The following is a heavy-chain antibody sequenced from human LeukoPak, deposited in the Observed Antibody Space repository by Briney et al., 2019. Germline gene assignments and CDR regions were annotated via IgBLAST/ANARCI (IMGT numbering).Heavy chain of an antibody. CDR3: ARDGYSSSWYGY. CDR2: IKQDGSEK. J-gene: IGHJ4*02. CDR1: GFTFSSYW. V-gene: IGHV3-7*01. D-gene: IGHD6-13*01. Sequence: GGSLRLSCAASGFTFSSYWMSWVRQAPGKGLEWVASIKQDGSEKYYVDSVKGRFTISRDNAKNSLYLQMNSLRAVDTAVYYCARDGYSSSWYGYWGQGTLVTVSS.